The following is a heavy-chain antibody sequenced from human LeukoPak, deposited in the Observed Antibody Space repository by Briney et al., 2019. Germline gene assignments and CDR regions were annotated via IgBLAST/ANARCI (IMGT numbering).Heavy chain of an antibody. CDR2: IYYSGST. V-gene: IGHV4-59*01. CDR1: GGSLSSYY. D-gene: IGHD3-3*01. J-gene: IGHJ6*02. Sequence: SETLSLTCTVSGGSLSSYYWSWIRHPPGKGLEWIGYIYYSGSTNYNPPLKSRVTISVDTSKNQFSLKLSSVTAADTAVYYCARSGYYYYYYGMDVWGQGTTVTVSS. CDR3: ARSGYYYYYYGMDV.